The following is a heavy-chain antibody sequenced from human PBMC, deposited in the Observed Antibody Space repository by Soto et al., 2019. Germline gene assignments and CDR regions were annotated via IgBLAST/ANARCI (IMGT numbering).Heavy chain of an antibody. Sequence: ASVKVSCKASGYTFTSYYMHWVRQAPGQGLEWMGIINPSGGSTSYAQKFQGRVTMTRDTSTSTAYMELSSLRSEDTAVYYCARETYYYDSSGRLFDYWGQGTLVTVSS. CDR1: GYTFTSYY. CDR2: INPSGGST. J-gene: IGHJ4*02. D-gene: IGHD3-22*01. CDR3: ARETYYYDSSGRLFDY. V-gene: IGHV1-46*03.